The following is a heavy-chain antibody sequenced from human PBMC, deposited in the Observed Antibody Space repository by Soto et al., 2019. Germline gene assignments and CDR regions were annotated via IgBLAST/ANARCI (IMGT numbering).Heavy chain of an antibody. CDR1: GFSFGTFV. CDR3: AKNGQWLATPPEA. V-gene: IGHV3-23*01. J-gene: IGHJ4*02. D-gene: IGHD6-19*01. Sequence: HPGGSLRLSCAASGFSFGTFVMTWFRQAPGGGLEWVSSITDSGYTASYAETVEGRFTVSRDNSKNILHLQMNDLRAEDTATYYCAKNGQWLATPPEAWGQGTLVTVSS. CDR2: ITDSGYTA.